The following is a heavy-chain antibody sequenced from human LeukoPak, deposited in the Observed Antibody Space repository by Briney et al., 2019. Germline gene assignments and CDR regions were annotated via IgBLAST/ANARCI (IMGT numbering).Heavy chain of an antibody. V-gene: IGHV3-21*01. CDR3: ARRAPSHDFDS. J-gene: IGHJ4*02. Sequence: GGSLRLSCAASRFTFSDYSMNWVRQAPGKGLEWVSSISTTGSHTYYADSVKGRFTISRDNAENSLYLEMNSLRAEDTAVYYCARRAPSHDFDSWGQGTLVTVSS. CDR1: RFTFSDYS. CDR2: ISTTGSHT.